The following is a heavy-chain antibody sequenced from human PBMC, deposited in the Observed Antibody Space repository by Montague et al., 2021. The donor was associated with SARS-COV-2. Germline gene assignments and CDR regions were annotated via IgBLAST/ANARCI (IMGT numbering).Heavy chain of an antibody. Sequence: SETLSLTCAVYGGSFSDFYWTLIRQSSGKGLERIGEVNHSGSATYNPSLNGRVTLSSDTSKNQISLTLQSVTPADTAVYSCARGQVTISGVVIFIPAAGHLDGWGQGTSVTVSS. CDR2: VNHSGSA. CDR3: ARGQVTISGVVIFIPAAGHLDG. V-gene: IGHV4-34*01. D-gene: IGHD3-3*01. J-gene: IGHJ6*02. CDR1: GGSFSDFY.